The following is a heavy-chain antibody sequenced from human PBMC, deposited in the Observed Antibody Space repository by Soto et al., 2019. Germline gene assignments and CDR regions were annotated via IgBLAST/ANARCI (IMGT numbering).Heavy chain of an antibody. V-gene: IGHV4-39*01. CDR3: ARHGSDWSWYFDL. CDR1: GASITSSNYY. Sequence: QLQLQESGPGLVKPSETLSLTCTVSGASITSSNYYWGWIRQPPGKGLEWIGSMYYSGSTYYNPSLTSRVTIPVDTSKNPLSLRLTSVTAADTAVYYCARHGSDWSWYFDLWGRGTLVTVSS. D-gene: IGHD6-19*01. J-gene: IGHJ2*01. CDR2: MYYSGST.